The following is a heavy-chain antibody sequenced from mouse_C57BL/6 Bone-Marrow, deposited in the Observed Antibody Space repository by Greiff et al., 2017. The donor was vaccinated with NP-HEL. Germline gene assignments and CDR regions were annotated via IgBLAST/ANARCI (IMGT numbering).Heavy chain of an antibody. CDR1: EYEFPSHD. CDR3: ARHGGYGYGAWFAY. CDR2: INSDGGST. J-gene: IGHJ3*01. D-gene: IGHD2-2*01. V-gene: IGHV5-2*03. Sequence: EVKLVESGGGLVQPGESLKLSCESNEYEFPSHDMSWVRKTPEKRLELVAAINSDGGSTYYPDTMERRFIISRDNTKKTLYLQRSSLRSEDTALYYCARHGGYGYGAWFAYWGQGTLVTVSA.